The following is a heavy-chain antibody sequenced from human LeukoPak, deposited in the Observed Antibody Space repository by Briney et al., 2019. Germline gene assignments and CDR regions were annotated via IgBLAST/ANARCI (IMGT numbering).Heavy chain of an antibody. CDR3: VTHRCTGGSCFLDE. D-gene: IGHD2-15*01. J-gene: IGHJ1*01. CDR2: LWYEGSNK. V-gene: IGHV3-33*08. CDR1: GLTFRILG. Sequence: GGSLSLSCTVSGLTFRILGVKWVREAPGEGLGWVAILWYEGSNKYYVDSVKGRFTLSRGNSKHTLYLQINSQRAEDTAVFLCVTHRCTGGSCFLDEGGQGTLVTVSS.